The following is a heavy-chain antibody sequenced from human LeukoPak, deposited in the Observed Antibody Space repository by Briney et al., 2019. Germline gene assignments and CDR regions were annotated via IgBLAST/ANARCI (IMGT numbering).Heavy chain of an antibody. Sequence: ASVKVSCKASGYTFTRYYMHWVRQAPGQGLEWMGIISPGGGSTSYAQKFQGRVTMTRDTSTSTVYMELSSLRSEDTAVYYCARDGYYDSSGYYANLYWYFDLWGRGTLVTVSS. CDR1: GYTFTRYY. J-gene: IGHJ2*01. CDR2: ISPGGGST. CDR3: ARDGYYDSSGYYANLYWYFDL. D-gene: IGHD3-22*01. V-gene: IGHV1-46*01.